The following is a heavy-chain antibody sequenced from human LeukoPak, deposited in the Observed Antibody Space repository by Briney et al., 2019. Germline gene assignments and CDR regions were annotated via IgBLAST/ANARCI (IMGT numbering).Heavy chain of an antibody. CDR2: IKQDGSEK. V-gene: IGHV3-7*03. CDR3: AKDFVVVPGNVNYFDY. Sequence: GGSLRLSCAASGFTFSIYSMNWVRQAPGKGLEWVANIKQDGSEKYYVDSVKGRFTISRDNAKNSLYLQMNSLRAEDTAVYYCAKDFVVVPGNVNYFDYWGQGTLVTVSS. CDR1: GFTFSIYS. D-gene: IGHD2-21*02. J-gene: IGHJ4*02.